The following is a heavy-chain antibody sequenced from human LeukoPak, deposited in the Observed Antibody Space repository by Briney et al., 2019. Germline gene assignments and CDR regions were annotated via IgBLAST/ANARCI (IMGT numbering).Heavy chain of an antibody. J-gene: IGHJ4*02. CDR1: GFTFSSYW. V-gene: IGHV3-7*01. Sequence: GGSLRLSCAASGFTFSSYWMSGVRQAPGKGLEWVANIKQDGSEKYYVDSVKGRFTISRDNAKNSLYLQMNSLRAEDTAVYYCARGVSGWYPYCDYWGQGTLVTVSS. D-gene: IGHD6-13*01. CDR3: ARGVSGWYPYCDY. CDR2: IKQDGSEK.